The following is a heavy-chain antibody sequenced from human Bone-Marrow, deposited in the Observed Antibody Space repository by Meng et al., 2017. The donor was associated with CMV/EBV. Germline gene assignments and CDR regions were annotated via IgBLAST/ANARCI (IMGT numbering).Heavy chain of an antibody. J-gene: IGHJ3*02. CDR2: INSDGSST. CDR1: GGTFSSYW. V-gene: IGHV3-74*01. CDR3: AELTIFGVATDNKENAFDI. D-gene: IGHD3-3*01. Sequence: SCKASGGTFSSYWMHWVRQAPGKGLVWVSRINSDGSSTSYADSVKGRFTISRDNAKNTLYLQMNSLRAEDTAVYYCAELTIFGVATDNKENAFDIWGQGTMVTV.